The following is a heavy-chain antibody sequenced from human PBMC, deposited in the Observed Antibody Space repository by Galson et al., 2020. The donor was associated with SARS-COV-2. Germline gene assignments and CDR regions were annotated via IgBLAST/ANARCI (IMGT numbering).Heavy chain of an antibody. CDR2: ISNDGSNR. D-gene: IGHD3-10*01. CDR3: ARSPRFGELLSPFDS. CDR1: GFTFSSYA. J-gene: IGHJ4*02. Sequence: GESLKISCAASGFTFSSYAMHWVRQAPGKGLEWVAVISNDGSNRYYADSVKGRFTISRDNSKNTLFLQMNSLRVEDTAVYYCARSPRFGELLSPFDSWGQGTLVTVSS. V-gene: IGHV3-30-3*01.